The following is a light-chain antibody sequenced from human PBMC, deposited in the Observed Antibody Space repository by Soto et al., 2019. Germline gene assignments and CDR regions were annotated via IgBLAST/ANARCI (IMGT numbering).Light chain of an antibody. V-gene: IGKV3-11*01. Sequence: EIVLTQSPATLSLSPGERGTLSCRASQNIDNNVAWYQQKLGQAPRLLIFDASSRATGVPSRFSGSRSGTDFTHTISSLEPEDVATYYCQNRNHWPPGDTFRGETKVEIK. CDR1: QNIDNN. J-gene: IGKJ4*01. CDR3: QNRNHWPPGDT. CDR2: DAS.